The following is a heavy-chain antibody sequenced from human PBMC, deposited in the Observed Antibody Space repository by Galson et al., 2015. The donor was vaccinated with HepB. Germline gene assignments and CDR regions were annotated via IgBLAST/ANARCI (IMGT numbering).Heavy chain of an antibody. CDR1: GGTFSSYA. CDR2: IIPILGIA. J-gene: IGHJ6*02. V-gene: IGHV1-69*04. Sequence: SVKVSCKASGGTFSSYAISWVRQAPGQGLEWMGRIIPILGIANYAQKFQGRVTITADKSTSTAYMELSSLRSEDTAVYYCARDVAAAAGLYGMDVWGQGTTVTVSS. D-gene: IGHD6-13*01. CDR3: ARDVAAAAGLYGMDV.